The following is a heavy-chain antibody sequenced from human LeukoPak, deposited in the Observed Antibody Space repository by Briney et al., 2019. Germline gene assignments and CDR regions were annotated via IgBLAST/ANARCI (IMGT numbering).Heavy chain of an antibody. V-gene: IGHV4-39*02. Sequence: SETLSLTCTVSGGSISSSSYYWGWIRQPPGKGLEWIGSIYYSGSTYYNPSLKSRVTISVDTSKNQFSLKLSSVTAADTAVYYCARDREARDAFDIWGQGTMVTVSS. D-gene: IGHD1-26*01. CDR2: IYYSGST. CDR1: GGSISSSSYY. J-gene: IGHJ3*02. CDR3: ARDREARDAFDI.